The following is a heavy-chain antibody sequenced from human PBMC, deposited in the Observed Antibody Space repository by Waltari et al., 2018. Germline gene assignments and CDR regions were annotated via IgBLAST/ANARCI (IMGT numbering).Heavy chain of an antibody. CDR2: ISSSSSYI. D-gene: IGHD6-19*01. CDR3: AREEAVAGLGFDY. J-gene: IGHJ4*02. CDR1: GFTFSSYS. Sequence: EVQLVESGGGLVKPGGSLRLSCAASGFTFSSYSMNWVRQAPGKGLEWVSSISSSSSYIYYADSGKGRFTISRDNAKNSLYLQMNSLRAEDTAVYYCAREEAVAGLGFDYWGQGTLVTVSS. V-gene: IGHV3-21*01.